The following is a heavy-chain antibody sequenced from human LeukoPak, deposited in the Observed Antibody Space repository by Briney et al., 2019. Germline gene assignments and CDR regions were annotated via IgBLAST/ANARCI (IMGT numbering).Heavy chain of an antibody. J-gene: IGHJ6*03. D-gene: IGHD2-2*01. Sequence: GGSLRPSCAASGFTFSSYAMHGVRQAPGKGREGWAVISYDGSNKYYADSVKGRFTISRDNSKNTLYLQMNSLRAEDTAVYYCAKDGLSSSTSSYYYMDVWGKGTTVTVSS. CDR3: AKDGLSSSTSSYYYMDV. CDR1: GFTFSSYA. V-gene: IGHV3-30-3*01. CDR2: ISYDGSNK.